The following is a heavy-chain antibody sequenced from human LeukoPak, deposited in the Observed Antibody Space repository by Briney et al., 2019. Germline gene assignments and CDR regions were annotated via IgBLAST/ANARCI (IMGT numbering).Heavy chain of an antibody. CDR2: ISYDGSNK. Sequence: TGGSLRLSCAGSGLTFRSYGMHWVRQAPGKGLEWVAVISYDGSNKYYADSVKGRFTISRDNSKNTLYLQMNSLRAEDTAVYYCARDREQLALYYYYGMDVWGQGTAVTVSS. V-gene: IGHV3-30*19. CDR3: ARDREQLALYYYYGMDV. CDR1: GLTFRSYG. J-gene: IGHJ6*02. D-gene: IGHD6-13*01.